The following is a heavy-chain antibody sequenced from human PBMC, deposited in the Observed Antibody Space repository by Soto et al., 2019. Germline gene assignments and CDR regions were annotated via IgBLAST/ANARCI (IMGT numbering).Heavy chain of an antibody. D-gene: IGHD2-15*01. CDR2: IRNKAYGETT. J-gene: IGHJ3*02. CDR1: GFTFDDYP. Sequence: GGSLRLSCSTSGFTFDDYPMSWFRQAPGKGPEWVSYIRNKAYGETTEYAASVKGRFIISRDDSTSIAYLQMNSLKTDDTAVYFCARAVRVGGDAFDIWGQGTMVTVSS. CDR3: ARAVRVGGDAFDI. V-gene: IGHV3-49*03.